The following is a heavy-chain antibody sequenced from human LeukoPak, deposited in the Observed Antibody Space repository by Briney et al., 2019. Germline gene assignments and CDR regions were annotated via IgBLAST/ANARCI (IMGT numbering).Heavy chain of an antibody. J-gene: IGHJ4*02. D-gene: IGHD3-22*01. CDR2: ISGSGGNT. V-gene: IGHV3-23*01. CDR1: GFTFNNYG. Sequence: GGSLRLSCAASGFTFNNYGMSWVRQAPGKRLEWVSAISGSGGNTYNADSVKGRFTISRDNSKNTLSLQMNSLRAEDTAVYYCAKEYDSRGYYFDYWGQGTLVTVSS. CDR3: AKEYDSRGYYFDY.